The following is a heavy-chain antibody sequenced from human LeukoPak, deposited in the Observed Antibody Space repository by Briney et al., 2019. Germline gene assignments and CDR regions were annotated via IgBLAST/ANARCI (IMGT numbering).Heavy chain of an antibody. CDR1: GFTFSSYA. V-gene: IGHV3-23*01. CDR3: AEDLKETPDAFDI. Sequence: PGGSLRLSCAASGFTFSSYAMSWVRQAPGKGLEWVSAISGSGGSTYYADSVKGRFTISRDNSKNTLYLQMNSLRAEDTAVYYCAEDLKETPDAFDIWGQGTMVTVSS. CDR2: ISGSGGST. J-gene: IGHJ3*02.